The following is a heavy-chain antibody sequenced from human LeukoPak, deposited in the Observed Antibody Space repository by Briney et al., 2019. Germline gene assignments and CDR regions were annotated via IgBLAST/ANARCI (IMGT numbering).Heavy chain of an antibody. J-gene: IGHJ6*02. Sequence: GGSLRLSCVASGITFSNYIMAWVRQAPGEGLEWVSTISGSGSRTYYADSVKGRFTVSRDNSKNTLYLQMNSLRAEDTAVYYCAKGLWDYYGSGIMYYTMDVWGQGTTVTVSS. D-gene: IGHD3-10*01. CDR1: GITFSNYI. CDR3: AKGLWDYYGSGIMYYTMDV. V-gene: IGHV3-23*01. CDR2: ISGSGSRT.